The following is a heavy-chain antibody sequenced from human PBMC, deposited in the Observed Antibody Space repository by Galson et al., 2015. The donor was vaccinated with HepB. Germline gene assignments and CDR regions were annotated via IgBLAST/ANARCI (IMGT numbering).Heavy chain of an antibody. J-gene: IGHJ5*02. CDR1: GGTFSNYA. D-gene: IGHD2-15*01. CDR2: IIPLFGSA. Sequence: SVKVSCKASGGTFSNYAISWVRQAPGQGLEWMGGIIPLFGSANYAQKLQGRVTMTTDTSTSTAYMELRSLRSDDTAVYYCARWGEYCSGGSCYYWFDPWGQGTLVTVSS. V-gene: IGHV1-69*05. CDR3: ARWGEYCSGGSCYYWFDP.